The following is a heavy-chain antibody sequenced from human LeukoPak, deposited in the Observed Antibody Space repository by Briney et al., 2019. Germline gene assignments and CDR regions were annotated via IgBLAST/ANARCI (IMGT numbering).Heavy chain of an antibody. V-gene: IGHV4-59*08. CDR2: VYFNGDT. J-gene: IGHJ4*02. CDR3: ARQFGLMRSYRHLDH. D-gene: IGHD3/OR15-3a*01. Sequence: PSETLSLTCNVSGGSISSYYWTWVPQPPGQTLQWIGNVYFNGDTDFNPSLTSRVTISVDTSNNQFSLKLSSVTAADTAVYYCARQFGLMRSYRHLDHWGPGILVTVSA. CDR1: GGSISSYY.